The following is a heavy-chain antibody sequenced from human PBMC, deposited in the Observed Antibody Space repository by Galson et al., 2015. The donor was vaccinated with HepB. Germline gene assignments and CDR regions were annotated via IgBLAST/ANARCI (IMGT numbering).Heavy chain of an antibody. CDR2: IKQDGSER. J-gene: IGHJ4*02. Sequence: SLRLSCAASGFTFSSYWMSWGRQAPGKGLEWVANIKQDGSERHYVDSVRGRFAISRDNAKNSLYLQMNSLRAEDTAVYYCARDGDRPLDYWGQGTLVTVSS. CDR3: ARDGDRPLDY. D-gene: IGHD3-3*01. CDR1: GFTFSSYW. V-gene: IGHV3-7*03.